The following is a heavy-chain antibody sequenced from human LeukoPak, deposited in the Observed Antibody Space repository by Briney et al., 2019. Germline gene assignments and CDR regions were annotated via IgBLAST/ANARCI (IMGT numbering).Heavy chain of an antibody. CDR2: ISGSGGST. Sequence: PGGSLRLSCAASGFTFSSYAMSWVRQAPGKGLEWVSAISGSGGSTYYADSVKGRFTISRDNSKNTLYLQMNSPRAEDTAVYYCARDLTTVVTVSGNWGQGTLVTVSS. CDR3: ARDLTTVVTVSGN. D-gene: IGHD4-23*01. V-gene: IGHV3-23*01. J-gene: IGHJ4*02. CDR1: GFTFSSYA.